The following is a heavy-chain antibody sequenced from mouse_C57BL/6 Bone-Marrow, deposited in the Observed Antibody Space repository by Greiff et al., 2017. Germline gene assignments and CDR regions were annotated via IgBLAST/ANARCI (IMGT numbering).Heavy chain of an antibody. J-gene: IGHJ4*01. CDR1: GYTFTSYW. V-gene: IGHV1-64*01. CDR2: IHPNSGST. Sequence: QVQLQQPGAELVKPGASVKLSCKASGYTFTSYWMHWVKQRPGQGLEWIGMIHPNSGSTNYNEKFKSKATLTVDKSSSTAYMQLSSLTSEDSAVYYCARCGYLRLYYAMDYWGQGTSVTVSS. D-gene: IGHD2-2*01. CDR3: ARCGYLRLYYAMDY.